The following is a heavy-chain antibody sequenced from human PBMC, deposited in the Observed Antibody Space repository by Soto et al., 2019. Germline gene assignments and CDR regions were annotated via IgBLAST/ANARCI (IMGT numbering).Heavy chain of an antibody. Sequence: PGGSLRLSCAASGFTFSSYTMTWVRQAPGKGLEWVASISGSSAYIYHADSVKGRFTISRDNAKSSLYLQMNSLRAEDTAVYYWARSGNSITGNPRGARENEHWGQGAVLPISS. J-gene: IGHJ1*01. V-gene: IGHV3-21*01. D-gene: IGHD1-20*01. CDR2: ISGSSAYI. CDR3: ARSGNSITGNPRGARENEH. CDR1: GFTFSSYT.